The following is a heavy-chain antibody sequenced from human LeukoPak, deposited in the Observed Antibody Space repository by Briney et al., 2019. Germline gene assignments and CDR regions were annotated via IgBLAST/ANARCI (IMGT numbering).Heavy chain of an antibody. CDR2: IANDGRNR. J-gene: IGHJ3*02. V-gene: IGHV3-30*18. D-gene: IGHD3-16*01. Sequence: PGRSLRLSCAPSGFTFNSYGMHWVRQAPGKGLEWVAVIANDGRNRYYVDSVKGRFTISRDNSKNTLYLQMNGLRAEDTAVYYCAKEFRTGGDDAFDIWGQGTMVTVSS. CDR3: AKEFRTGGDDAFDI. CDR1: GFTFNSYG.